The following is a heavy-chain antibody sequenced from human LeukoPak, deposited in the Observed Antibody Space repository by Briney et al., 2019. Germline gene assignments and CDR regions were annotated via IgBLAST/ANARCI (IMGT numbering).Heavy chain of an antibody. Sequence: ASVKVSCKVSGYTLTELSMHWLRQAPGKGLEWMGGFDFEDGETTYAQKFQGRVTMTEDTPTDTAYMDLRSLRSEDTAVYYCATELPRGLLSYWGQGTLVTVSS. V-gene: IGHV1-24*01. CDR2: FDFEDGET. CDR3: ATELPRGLLSY. J-gene: IGHJ4*02. D-gene: IGHD1-26*01. CDR1: GYTLTELS.